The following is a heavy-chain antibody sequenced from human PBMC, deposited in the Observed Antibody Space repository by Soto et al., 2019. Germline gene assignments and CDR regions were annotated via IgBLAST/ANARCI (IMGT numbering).Heavy chain of an antibody. Sequence: PGGSLRLSCAASGFIVSDSYMTWVRQAPGKGLEWVSIIYSGGNTYYADSVKGRFTISRDNSKNTLYLQMNSLRVEDTAVYYCARERGRRIDYWGQGALVTVSS. CDR1: GFIVSDSY. CDR3: ARERGRRIDY. V-gene: IGHV3-53*01. J-gene: IGHJ4*02. CDR2: IYSGGNT. D-gene: IGHD6-6*01.